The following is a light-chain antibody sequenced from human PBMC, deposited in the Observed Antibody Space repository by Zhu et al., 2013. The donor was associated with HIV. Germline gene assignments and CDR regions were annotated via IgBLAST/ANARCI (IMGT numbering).Light chain of an antibody. CDR3: QQSYSIPLT. J-gene: IGKJ4*01. CDR1: PSASTSY. Sequence: EIVLTQSPGTLSLSPGESATLSCRASPSASTSYLAWYQQKPGQAPRLLIYDASNRATGIPARFSGSGSGTDFTLTISSLQPEDFATYYCQQSYSIPLTFGGGTRVIIK. V-gene: IGKV3D-20*02. CDR2: DAS.